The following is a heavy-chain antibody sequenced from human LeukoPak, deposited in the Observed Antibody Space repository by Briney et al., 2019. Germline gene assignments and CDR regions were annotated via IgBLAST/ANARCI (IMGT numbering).Heavy chain of an antibody. D-gene: IGHD1-26*01. CDR2: ISGSGGST. J-gene: IGHJ4*02. CDR1: GFTVSSYS. Sequence: GGSLRLSCAASGFTVSSYSMSWVRQAPGKGLEWVSAISGSGGSTYYADSVKRRPTISRDNPKNTLYLQMNSLRAEDTAVYYCATDREWALLRRGGSTFDYWGQGTLVTVSS. CDR3: ATDREWALLRRGGSTFDY. V-gene: IGHV3-23*01.